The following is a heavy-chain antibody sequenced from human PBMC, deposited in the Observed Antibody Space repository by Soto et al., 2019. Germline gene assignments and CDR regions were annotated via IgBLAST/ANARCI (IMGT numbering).Heavy chain of an antibody. CDR3: ARTLQDYGMDV. CDR2: IYYSGST. CDR1: GYSISSSNW. V-gene: IGHV4-28*01. Sequence: QVQLQESGPGLVKPSDTLSLTCAVSGYSISSSNWWGWIRQPPGKGLEWIGYIYYSGSTDYNASLKIRVTVSVATSKIQVSLKLSSVTAVDTAVYYCARTLQDYGMDVWGQGTTVTVSS. J-gene: IGHJ6*02.